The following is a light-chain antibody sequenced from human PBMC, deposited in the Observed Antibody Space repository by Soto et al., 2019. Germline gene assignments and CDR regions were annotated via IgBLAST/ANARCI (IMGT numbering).Light chain of an antibody. CDR1: ASDIGRYNY. CDR2: EVT. Sequence: QSSLTQPPSASGSPGQSVTISCIGTASDIGRYNYVSWYQHHPGKAPKLIIYEVTKRPSGVPDRFSGSKSGNTASLTVSGLQADDEADYYCNSYVGSKHYVLGNRTKVTVL. V-gene: IGLV2-8*01. J-gene: IGLJ1*01. CDR3: NSYVGSKHYV.